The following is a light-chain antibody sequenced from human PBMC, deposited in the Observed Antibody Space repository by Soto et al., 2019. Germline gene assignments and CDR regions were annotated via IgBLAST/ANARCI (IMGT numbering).Light chain of an antibody. J-gene: IGKJ1*01. CDR3: QKYNSAPWT. CDR1: QGISNY. CDR2: AAS. V-gene: IGKV1-27*01. Sequence: DIQMTQSPSSLSASVGDRVTITCRASQGISNYLAWYQQKPGKVPKLLIYAASTLHSGVPSRFSGSGSGTDFTLTISSLQPEDVATDYCQKYNSAPWTVGQGTKVEIK.